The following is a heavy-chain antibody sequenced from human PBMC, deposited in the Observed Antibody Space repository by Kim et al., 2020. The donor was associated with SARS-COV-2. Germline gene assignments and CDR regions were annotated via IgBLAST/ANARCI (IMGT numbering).Heavy chain of an antibody. Sequence: STQRADPGKRRFAISKDNSKTTMYLQMNSLRAEDTAMYYCAREGDLRYFDWGQGTLVTVSS. CDR3: AREGDLRYFD. V-gene: IGHV3-53*01. CDR2: ST. J-gene: IGHJ4*02. D-gene: IGHD3-9*01.